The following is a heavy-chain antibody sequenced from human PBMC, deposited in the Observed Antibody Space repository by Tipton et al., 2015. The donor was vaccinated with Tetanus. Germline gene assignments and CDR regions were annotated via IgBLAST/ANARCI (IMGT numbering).Heavy chain of an antibody. Sequence: LRLSCTVSGGSISSGDYYWSWIRRPPGKGPEWIGYVYYSGSTFYNPSLESRVTISVDTSKNQFSLNLTSVTAADTAMYYCARDQGGGRVVRLNWFDPWGQGTLVTVSS. J-gene: IGHJ5*02. CDR1: GGSISSGDYY. D-gene: IGHD6-6*01. V-gene: IGHV4-31*02. CDR2: VYYSGST. CDR3: ARDQGGGRVVRLNWFDP.